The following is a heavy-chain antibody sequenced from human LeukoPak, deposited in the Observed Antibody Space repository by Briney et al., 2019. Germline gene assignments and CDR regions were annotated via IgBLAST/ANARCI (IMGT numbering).Heavy chain of an antibody. V-gene: IGHV4-61*02. CDR1: GGSISSGSYY. J-gene: IGHJ5*02. CDR3: ARLGKRITMVRGINP. CDR2: IYTSGST. D-gene: IGHD3-10*01. Sequence: SQTLSLTCTVSGGSISSGSYYWSWIRQPAGKGLEWIGRIYTSGSTNYNPSLKSRVTISVDTSKNQFSLKLSSVTAADTAVYYCARLGKRITMVRGINPWGQGTLVTVSS.